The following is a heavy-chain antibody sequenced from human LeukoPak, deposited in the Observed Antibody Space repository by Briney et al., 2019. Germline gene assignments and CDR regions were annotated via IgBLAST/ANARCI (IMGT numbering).Heavy chain of an antibody. CDR2: INPNSGGT. CDR3: ARGDYVYGYYYGMDV. V-gene: IGHV1-2*02. D-gene: IGHD4-17*01. CDR1: GYTFTGYY. Sequence: EASVKVSCKASGYTFTGYYMHWVRQAPGQGLEWMGWINPNSGGTNYAQKFQGRVTMTRDTSISTAYMELSRLRSDDTAVYYCARGDYVYGYYYGMDVWGQGTTVTVSS. J-gene: IGHJ6*02.